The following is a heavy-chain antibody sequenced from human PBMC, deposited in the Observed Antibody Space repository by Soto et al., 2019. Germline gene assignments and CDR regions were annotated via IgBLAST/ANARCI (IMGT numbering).Heavy chain of an antibody. CDR3: CHSREPGVADLTINWFDP. D-gene: IGHD1-26*01. Sequence: GSGPTLVNPTQTLTLTCTFSGFSLSTSGVGVGWIRQPPGKALEWLALIYWDDDKRYSPSLKSRLTITKDTSKNQVVLTMTNMEPVDTATFYCCHSREPGVADLTINWFDPWGQGTLVPVSS. CDR1: GFSLSTSGVG. CDR2: IYWDDDK. V-gene: IGHV2-5*02. J-gene: IGHJ5*02.